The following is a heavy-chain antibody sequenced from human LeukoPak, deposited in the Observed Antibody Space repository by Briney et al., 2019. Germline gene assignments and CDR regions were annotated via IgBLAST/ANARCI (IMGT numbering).Heavy chain of an antibody. V-gene: IGHV3-21*01. CDR3: ARDRGVTGTLWFDP. J-gene: IGHJ5*02. Sequence: GGSLRLSCAASGFIFSSYSMNWVRQAPGKGLEWVSSISSSTSYIYYADSVKGRFTISRDNAKNLVYLQMNSLRADDTAVYYCARDRGVTGTLWFDPWGQGTLVTVSS. CDR2: ISSSTSYI. CDR1: GFIFSSYS. D-gene: IGHD1/OR15-1a*01.